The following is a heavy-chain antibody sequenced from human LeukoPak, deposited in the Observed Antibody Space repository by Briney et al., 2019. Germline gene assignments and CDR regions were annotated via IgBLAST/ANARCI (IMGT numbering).Heavy chain of an antibody. Sequence: GGSLRLACAASGFTFDDYGMSWVRQAPGKGLEWVSGINWNGGSTGYADSVKGRFTISRDNAKNSLYLQMNSLRAEDTAVYYCARVRRGEDYYDSSGYYYFDYWGQGTLVTVSS. V-gene: IGHV3-20*04. CDR3: ARVRRGEDYYDSSGYYYFDY. CDR2: INWNGGST. J-gene: IGHJ4*02. CDR1: GFTFDDYG. D-gene: IGHD3-22*01.